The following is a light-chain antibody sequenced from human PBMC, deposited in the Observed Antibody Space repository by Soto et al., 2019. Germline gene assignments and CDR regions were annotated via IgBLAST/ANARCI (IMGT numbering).Light chain of an antibody. CDR1: QSISSY. J-gene: IGKJ5*01. CDR3: QQYQTYST. Sequence: DFQMTQSPSSLSSSVGDRVTITRRASQSISSYLNWYQQKPGKAPKLLIYAASSLQSGVPSRFSGSGSGTEFTLTISSLQPDDFATYFCQQYQTYSTFGQGTRLEI. CDR2: AAS. V-gene: IGKV1-39*01.